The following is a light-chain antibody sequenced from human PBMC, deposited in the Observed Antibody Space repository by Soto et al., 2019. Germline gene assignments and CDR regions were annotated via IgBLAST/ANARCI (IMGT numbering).Light chain of an antibody. J-gene: IGLJ1*01. Sequence: QSVRTQPASVSGSPGQSITISCTGTSSDVGGNKYVSWYQQYPGKVPKLLINKVSNRPSGVSNRFSGSKSGNTASLTISGLLAEDEADYFCTSSTSDSLDVFGTGTKVTVL. V-gene: IGLV2-14*01. CDR1: SSDVGGNKY. CDR3: TSSTSDSLDV. CDR2: KVS.